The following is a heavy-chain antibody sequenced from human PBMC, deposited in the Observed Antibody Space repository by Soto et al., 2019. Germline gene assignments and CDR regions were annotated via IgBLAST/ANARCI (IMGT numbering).Heavy chain of an antibody. CDR2: TNTDSANT. J-gene: IGHJ5*02. Sequence: QVQLVQSGAEVKKPGASVKVSCKASGYTFTNYDIHWVRQATGQGLEWIGGTNTDSANTGQSKQFQGRVTMTRDTSIGTTYMKLSSLRSEDTSVYYCARGSFRRTRFDPWGQGTLVTVSS. CDR1: GYTFTNYD. V-gene: IGHV1-8*01. CDR3: ARGSFRRTRFDP.